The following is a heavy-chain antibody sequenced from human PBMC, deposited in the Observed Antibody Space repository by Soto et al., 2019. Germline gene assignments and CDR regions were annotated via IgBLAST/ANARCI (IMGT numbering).Heavy chain of an antibody. CDR2: RYYSEST. Sequence: SETLSITCTVSGGSITTGGYYWSWIRQLPGKGLEWIGHRYYSESTYYNPSLKSRVSISLDTSKNQFSLKLSFVTAADTAMYYCARTKCSGGSCYSWSLDYWGQGTPVTGSS. J-gene: IGHJ4*02. D-gene: IGHD2-15*01. CDR3: ARTKCSGGSCYSWSLDY. CDR1: GGSITTGGYY. V-gene: IGHV4-31*03.